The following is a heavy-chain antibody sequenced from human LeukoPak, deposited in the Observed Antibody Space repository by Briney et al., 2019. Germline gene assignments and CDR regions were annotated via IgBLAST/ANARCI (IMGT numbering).Heavy chain of an antibody. D-gene: IGHD6-6*01. CDR1: GFSLSTSGMC. CDR3: ARIIRVGYSSSSSFYYYYYYMDV. J-gene: IGHJ6*03. Sequence: SGPTLVNPTQTLTLTCTFSGFSLSTSGMCVSWIRQPPGKALEWLARIDWDDDKYYSTSLKTRLTISKDTSKNQVVLTMTNMDPVDTATYYCARIIRVGYSSSSSFYYYYYYMDVWGKGTTVTISS. V-gene: IGHV2-70*11. CDR2: IDWDDDK.